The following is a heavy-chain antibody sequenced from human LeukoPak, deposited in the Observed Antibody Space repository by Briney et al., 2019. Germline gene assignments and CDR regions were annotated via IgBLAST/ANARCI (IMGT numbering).Heavy chain of an antibody. J-gene: IGHJ3*02. CDR1: GFTFSSYG. Sequence: PGGSLRLSCAASGFTFSSYGMHWVRQAPGKGLEWVAFIRYDGSNKYYADSVKGRFTISRDNSKNTLYLQMNSLRAEDTAVYYCAKGPYCSSTSCYRWGLDAFDIWGQGTMVTVSS. V-gene: IGHV3-30*02. CDR2: IRYDGSNK. D-gene: IGHD2-2*01. CDR3: AKGPYCSSTSCYRWGLDAFDI.